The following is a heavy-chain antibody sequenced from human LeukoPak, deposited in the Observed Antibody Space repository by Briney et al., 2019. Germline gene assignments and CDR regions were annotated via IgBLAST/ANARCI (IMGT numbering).Heavy chain of an antibody. D-gene: IGHD2-2*01. Sequence: SVKVSCKASGGTFSSYAISWVRQAPGQGLEWMGRIIPIFGTANYAQKFQGRVTITTDESTSTAYMELSSLRSEDTAVYYCAREGYCSSTSCSYNWFDPWGQGTLVTVST. J-gene: IGHJ5*02. CDR1: GGTFSSYA. CDR3: AREGYCSSTSCSYNWFDP. V-gene: IGHV1-69*05. CDR2: IIPIFGTA.